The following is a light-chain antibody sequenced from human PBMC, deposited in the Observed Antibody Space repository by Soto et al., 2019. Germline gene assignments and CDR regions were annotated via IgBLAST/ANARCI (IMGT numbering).Light chain of an antibody. J-gene: IGKJ1*01. CDR3: QQYDNWPRT. V-gene: IGKV3-15*01. CDR2: GGS. Sequence: EKVMTQSPATLSVSPGERATISCRASQSVRSNLAWYQQKPGQPPRLLIYGGSTRATGIPSRFSGSGSGTEFTLTISGLKSEDFAVYYCQQYDNWPRTFGQGSNVDI. CDR1: QSVRSN.